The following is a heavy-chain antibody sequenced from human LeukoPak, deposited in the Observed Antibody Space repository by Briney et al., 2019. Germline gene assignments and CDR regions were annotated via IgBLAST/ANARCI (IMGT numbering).Heavy chain of an antibody. D-gene: IGHD5-18*01. CDR3: AKDRYSXAFEYSDS. CDR1: GFTFSSYG. V-gene: IGHV3-30*18. CDR2: ISNDGSKK. Sequence: GGSLRLACAASGFTFSSYGMHWVRQAPGKGLDWVAVISNDGSKKYYADSVKGRFTISRDNSKNTLSLQVSSLRTEDTAVYYCAKDRYSXAFEYSDSWGQGTLVTVSS. J-gene: IGHJ4*02.